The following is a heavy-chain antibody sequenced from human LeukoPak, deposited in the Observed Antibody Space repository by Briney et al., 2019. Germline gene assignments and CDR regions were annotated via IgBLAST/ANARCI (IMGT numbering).Heavy chain of an antibody. J-gene: IGHJ6*02. D-gene: IGHD2-8*01. CDR1: GGSFSGYY. V-gene: IGHV4-34*01. CDR2: INHSGST. CDR3: AGVYSYGMDV. Sequence: SETLSLTCAVYGGSFSGYYWSWVRQPPGKGLEWIGDINHSGSTNYNPSLKSRVTISVDTSKNQFSLKLTSVTAADTAVYYCAGVYSYGMDVWGQGTTVTVSS.